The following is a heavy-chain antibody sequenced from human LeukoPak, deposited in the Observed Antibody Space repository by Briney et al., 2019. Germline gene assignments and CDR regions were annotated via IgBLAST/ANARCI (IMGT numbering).Heavy chain of an antibody. CDR1: GYTFTSYA. CDR2: NNAGNGNT. Sequence: ASVKVSCKASGYTFTSYAMHWVRQAPGQRLEWMGWNNAGNGNTKYSQKFQGRVTITRDTSASTAYMELSSLRSEDTAVYYCAREIAVAGTHYYGMDVWGQGTTVTVSS. D-gene: IGHD6-19*01. J-gene: IGHJ6*02. CDR3: AREIAVAGTHYYGMDV. V-gene: IGHV1-3*01.